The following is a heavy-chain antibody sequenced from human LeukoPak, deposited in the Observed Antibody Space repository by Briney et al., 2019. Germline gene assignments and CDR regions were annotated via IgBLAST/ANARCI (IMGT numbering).Heavy chain of an antibody. V-gene: IGHV3-23*01. J-gene: IGHJ3*01. CDR3: AKTIFSITDAFDV. Sequence: GGTLRLSCAASGFTFSSYGMSWVRQAPGKGLEWVSAISGSGGSTYYADSVKGRFTISRDTSKNTLLLQMNNLRSEDTATYFCAKTIFSITDAFDVWGQGTMVSVSS. D-gene: IGHD3-3*01. CDR1: GFTFSSYG. CDR2: ISGSGGST.